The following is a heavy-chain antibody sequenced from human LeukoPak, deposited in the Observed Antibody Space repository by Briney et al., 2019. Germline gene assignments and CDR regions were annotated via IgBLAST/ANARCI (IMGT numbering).Heavy chain of an antibody. J-gene: IGHJ4*02. CDR3: ASSPLAARPKLVY. V-gene: IGHV3-23*01. CDR2: ISSGGGSI. D-gene: IGHD6-6*01. Sequence: SGGSLRLSCAASEFTFSNYAMNWVRQAPGKRPEWVSGISSGGGSIYYADSVKGRFTISRDNSKNTLYLQMNSLRAEDTAVYYCASSPLAARPKLVYWGQGTLVTVSS. CDR1: EFTFSNYA.